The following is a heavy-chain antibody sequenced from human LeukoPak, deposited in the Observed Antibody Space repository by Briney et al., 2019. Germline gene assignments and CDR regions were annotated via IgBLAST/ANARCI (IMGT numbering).Heavy chain of an antibody. Sequence: GGSLRLSCAASGLTFTNAWMTWVRQAPGKGLEWVGRIKSKTDGGTTDYAAPVKGRFTISRDDSKNALYLQMNSLRAEDTAVYYCASYPGMRLGFYWGQGTLVTVSS. J-gene: IGHJ4*02. CDR2: IKSKTDGGTT. V-gene: IGHV3-15*01. CDR1: GLTFTNAW. CDR3: ASYPGMRLGFY. D-gene: IGHD3-16*02.